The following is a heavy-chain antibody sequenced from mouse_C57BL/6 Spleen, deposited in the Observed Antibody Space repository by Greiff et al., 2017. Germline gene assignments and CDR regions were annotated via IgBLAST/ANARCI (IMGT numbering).Heavy chain of an antibody. D-gene: IGHD1-3*01. CDR2: IDPSDSYT. V-gene: IGHV1-69*01. CDR1: GYTFTSYW. CDR3: ARGGITVYYLDY. J-gene: IGHJ2*01. Sequence: QVQLQQPGAELVMPGASVKLSCKASGYTFTSYWMHWVKQRPGQGLEWIGEIDPSDSYTNYNQKFKGKSTLTVDKSSSTAYMQLSSLTSEDSAVYYCARGGITVYYLDYWGQGTTLTVSS.